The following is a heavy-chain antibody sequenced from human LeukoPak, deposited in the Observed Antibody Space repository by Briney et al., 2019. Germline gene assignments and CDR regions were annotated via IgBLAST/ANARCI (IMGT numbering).Heavy chain of an antibody. CDR1: GGSMSSYY. D-gene: IGHD2-15*01. J-gene: IGHJ3*01. Sequence: PSETLSLTCPVSGGSMSSYYWSWIRQPPGKGLEWLGYIYYTGSTNYNPSLKSRITISVDTSKNQFSLKLNSGTAADTALYYCARLTDRYCSGGSCSSGAFDFWGQGTMVTVSS. CDR2: IYYTGST. CDR3: ARLTDRYCSGGSCSSGAFDF. V-gene: IGHV4-59*08.